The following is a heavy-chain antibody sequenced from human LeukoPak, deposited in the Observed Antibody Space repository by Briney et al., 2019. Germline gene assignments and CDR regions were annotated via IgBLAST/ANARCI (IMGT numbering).Heavy chain of an antibody. CDR1: GFTFSSYW. CDR2: IKQDGSEK. Sequence: GGSLRLSCAASGFTFSSYWMSWVRQAPGKGLEWVANIKQDGSEKYYVDSVKGRFTISRDNAKNSLYLQMNSLRAEDTAVYYCARYSGYDDEGEYFDYWGQGTLVTVSS. D-gene: IGHD5-12*01. V-gene: IGHV3-7*01. J-gene: IGHJ4*02. CDR3: ARYSGYDDEGEYFDY.